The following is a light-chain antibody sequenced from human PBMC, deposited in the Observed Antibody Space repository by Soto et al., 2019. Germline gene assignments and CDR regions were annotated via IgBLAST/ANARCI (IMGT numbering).Light chain of an antibody. V-gene: IGKV1-6*01. CDR1: QGIRTD. J-gene: IGKJ1*01. CDR2: AAS. Sequence: AIQMTPSPSSLSASVGDRVTITCRASQGIRTDLGWYQQKPGKAPKLLIYAASSLQSGVPSRFSGSGSGTDFTLTIRRLQPEDFATYYCLQDYNYPRTFGQGTKVAIK. CDR3: LQDYNYPRT.